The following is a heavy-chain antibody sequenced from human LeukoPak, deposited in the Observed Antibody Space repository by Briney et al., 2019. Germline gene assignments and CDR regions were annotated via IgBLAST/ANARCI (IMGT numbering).Heavy chain of an antibody. D-gene: IGHD5-18*01. CDR2: ISSSSSYI. CDR3: ARDLDGYSGYLRGYSYGYVYAFDI. Sequence: PGGSLRLSCTASGFTFSSYSMNWVRQAPGKGLEWVSSISSSSSYIYYADSVKGRFTISRDNAKNSLYLQMNSLRAEDTAVYYCARDLDGYSGYLRGYSYGYVYAFDIWGQGTMVTVSS. J-gene: IGHJ3*02. CDR1: GFTFSSYS. V-gene: IGHV3-21*01.